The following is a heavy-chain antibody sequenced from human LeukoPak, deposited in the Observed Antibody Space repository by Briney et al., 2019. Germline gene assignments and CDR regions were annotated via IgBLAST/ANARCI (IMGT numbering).Heavy chain of an antibody. CDR1: GYSISSGYY. D-gene: IGHD6-13*01. CDR3: AREMWSAAATTYDWFDS. Sequence: PSETLSLTCTVSGYSISSGYYWGWIRQPPGKGLEWIGSIYHSGSTYYNPSLKSRVTMSVDTSSNQFSLKLSSVTAADTAVYYCAREMWSAAATTYDWFDSWGQGTLVTVSS. J-gene: IGHJ5*01. V-gene: IGHV4-38-2*02. CDR2: IYHSGST.